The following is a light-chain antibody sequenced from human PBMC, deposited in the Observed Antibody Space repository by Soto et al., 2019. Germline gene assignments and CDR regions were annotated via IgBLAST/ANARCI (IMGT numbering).Light chain of an antibody. CDR2: GAS. CDR3: QKDNSAPFT. V-gene: IGKV1-27*01. Sequence: DIQMTQSPSSLSASVGDRVTITCRASQDISNFLVWFQQKPGKVPNLLIYGASTLQSGVPSRFSGSGSGTDFTLTISSRQPEDVATSFCQKDNSAPFTFGPGTKVDI. CDR1: QDISNF. J-gene: IGKJ3*01.